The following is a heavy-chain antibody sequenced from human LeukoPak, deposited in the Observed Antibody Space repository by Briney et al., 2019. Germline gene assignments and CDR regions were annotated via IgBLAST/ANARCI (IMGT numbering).Heavy chain of an antibody. CDR1: GFTFSNAW. J-gene: IGHJ4*02. D-gene: IGHD3-10*01. Sequence: GGSLRLSCAASGFTFSNAWMSWVRQAPGKGLEWVGRIKSKTDGGTTDYAAPVKGRFTISRDDSKNTLYLQMNSLKTEDTAVYYCTTIRDSGGGLDYWGQGTLVTVSS. CDR2: IKSKTDGGTT. V-gene: IGHV3-15*01. CDR3: TTIRDSGGGLDY.